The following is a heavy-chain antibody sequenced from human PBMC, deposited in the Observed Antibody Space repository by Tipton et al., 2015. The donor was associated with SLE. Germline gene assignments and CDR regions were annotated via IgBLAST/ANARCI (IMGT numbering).Heavy chain of an antibody. J-gene: IGHJ3*02. CDR3: ARDFLITGDPLAAFDI. V-gene: IGHV3-23*01. D-gene: IGHD1-20*01. CDR1: GFAFSSFG. Sequence: GSLRLSCAASGFAFSSFGMSWVRQAPGKGLEWVSAISASGDATNYADSVKGRFSISRDNSKSTLDLQMNSLRAEDTALYYCARDFLITGDPLAAFDIWGQGTLVTVSS. CDR2: ISASGDAT.